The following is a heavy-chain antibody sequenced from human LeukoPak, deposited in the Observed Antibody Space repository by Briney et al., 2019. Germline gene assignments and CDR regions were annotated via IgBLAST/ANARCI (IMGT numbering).Heavy chain of an antibody. CDR2: INHSGST. J-gene: IGHJ4*01. V-gene: IGHV4-34*01. CDR3: TRGKPETVFDS. Sequence: SETLSLTCSVYGGSFSGYCWSWIRQPPGKGLEWIGEINHSGSTNYNPSLKTRVTISLDRSKDQFSLKLTSVTAADTAVHYCTRGKPETVFDSWGRGTLVTVSS. CDR1: GGSFSGYC.